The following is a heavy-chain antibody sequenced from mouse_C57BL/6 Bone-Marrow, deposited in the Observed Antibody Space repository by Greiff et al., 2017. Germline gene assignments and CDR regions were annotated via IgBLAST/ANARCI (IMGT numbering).Heavy chain of an antibody. Sequence: QVQLQQSGAELVRPGTSVKVSCKASGYAFTNYLIEWVKQRPGQGLEWIGVINPGSGGTTYNEKFKGKATLTADKSSSTAYMQLSSLTSEDSAVYFCAKLGPYYYAMDYWGQGTSVTVSS. CDR1: GYAFTNYL. CDR3: AKLGPYYYAMDY. V-gene: IGHV1-54*01. D-gene: IGHD4-1*01. CDR2: INPGSGGT. J-gene: IGHJ4*01.